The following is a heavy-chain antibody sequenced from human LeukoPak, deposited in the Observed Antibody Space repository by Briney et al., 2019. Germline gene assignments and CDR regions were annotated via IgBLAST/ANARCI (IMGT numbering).Heavy chain of an antibody. CDR2: IKQDGSEK. J-gene: IGHJ4*02. CDR3: ARDSAKTTVTTLDY. CDR1: GFTFSSYW. V-gene: IGHV3-7*01. D-gene: IGHD4-17*01. Sequence: GGSLRLSCAASGFTFSSYWMSWVRQAPGKGLEWVANIKQDGSEKYYVDSVKGRFTISRDNAKNSLYLQTNSLRAEDTAVYYCARDSAKTTVTTLDYWGQGTLVTVSS.